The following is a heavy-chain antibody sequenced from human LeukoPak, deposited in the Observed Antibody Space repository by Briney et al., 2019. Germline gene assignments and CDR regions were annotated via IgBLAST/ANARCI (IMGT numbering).Heavy chain of an antibody. D-gene: IGHD2-2*01. CDR3: ARRSVVVPAALGDY. V-gene: IGHV4-4*02. J-gene: IGHJ4*02. CDR1: GGSISSSNW. Sequence: SVTLSLTRAVSGGSISSSNWWSWVRQPPGKGLEWMGEINHSGSTNYSPSLKSRVPISVDTSKNQCSLKLSSVTAADTAVYYCARRSVVVPAALGDYWGQGTLVTVSS. CDR2: INHSGST.